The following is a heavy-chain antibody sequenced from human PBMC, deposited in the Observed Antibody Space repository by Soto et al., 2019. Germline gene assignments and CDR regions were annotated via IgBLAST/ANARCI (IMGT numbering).Heavy chain of an antibody. V-gene: IGHV3-74*01. D-gene: IGHD6-19*01. J-gene: IGHJ4*02. Sequence: EVQLAESGGGLVLTGGSLRLSCAASGLSFVSYWMHWVRQVPGEGLAWVSRINGNADNSDYADSVKGRFTISRDNAMNRLHLQMDSLRADDTGVYYCVRDFRGAVAGSEFDHWGQGTLVTVSS. CDR3: VRDFRGAVAGSEFDH. CDR1: GLSFVSYW. CDR2: INGNADNS.